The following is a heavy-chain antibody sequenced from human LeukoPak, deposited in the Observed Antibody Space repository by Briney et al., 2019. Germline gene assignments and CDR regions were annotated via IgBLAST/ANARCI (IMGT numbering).Heavy chain of an antibody. Sequence: GGSLRLSCAASGFPFSNHAMGWVRQAPGKGLEWVSSISSSSSYIYYADSVKGRFTISRDNAKNSLYLQMNSLRAEDTAVYYCARITEDYGDSYDYWGQGTLVTVSS. J-gene: IGHJ4*02. CDR2: ISSSSSYI. D-gene: IGHD4-17*01. CDR1: GFPFSNHA. CDR3: ARITEDYGDSYDY. V-gene: IGHV3-21*01.